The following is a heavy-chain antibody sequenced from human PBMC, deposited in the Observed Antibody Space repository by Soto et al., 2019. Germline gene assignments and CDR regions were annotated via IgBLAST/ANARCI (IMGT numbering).Heavy chain of an antibody. CDR1: GFTFSSYA. V-gene: IGHV3-23*01. CDR3: ATHLHPDTAMVTGY. CDR2: ISGGGGST. D-gene: IGHD5-18*01. J-gene: IGHJ4*02. Sequence: PGGSLRLSCAASGFTFSSYAMSWVRQAPGKGLKWVSAISGGGGSTYYADSVKGRFTISRDNSKNTLYLQMTSLRAEDTAVYYCATHLHPDTAMVTGYWGRGTLVTVSS.